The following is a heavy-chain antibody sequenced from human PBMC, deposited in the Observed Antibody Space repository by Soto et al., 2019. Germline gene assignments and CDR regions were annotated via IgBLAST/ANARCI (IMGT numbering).Heavy chain of an antibody. CDR3: ARVVGSYGAQYYYYYYGMDV. Sequence: HPGGSLRLSCAASGFTFSSYAMHWVRQAPGKGLEWVAVISYDGSNKYYADSVKGRFTISRDNSKNTLYLQMNSLRAEDTAVYYCARVVGSYGAQYYYYYYGMDVWGQGTTVTVSS. CDR2: ISYDGSNK. V-gene: IGHV3-30-3*01. J-gene: IGHJ6*02. D-gene: IGHD5-18*01. CDR1: GFTFSSYA.